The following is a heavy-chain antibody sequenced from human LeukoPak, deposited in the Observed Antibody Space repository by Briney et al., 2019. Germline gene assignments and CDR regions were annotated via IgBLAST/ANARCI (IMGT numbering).Heavy chain of an antibody. CDR3: ARYPWSGYYLDPIYMDV. J-gene: IGHJ6*03. Sequence: GASVKVSCKASGGTFSSYAISWVRQAPGQGLEWMGGIVPIFGTANYAQKFQGRVTITADKSTSTAYMELSSLRSEDTAVYYCARYPWSGYYLDPIYMDVWGKGTTVTVSS. D-gene: IGHD3-3*01. CDR1: GGTFSSYA. V-gene: IGHV1-69*06. CDR2: IVPIFGTA.